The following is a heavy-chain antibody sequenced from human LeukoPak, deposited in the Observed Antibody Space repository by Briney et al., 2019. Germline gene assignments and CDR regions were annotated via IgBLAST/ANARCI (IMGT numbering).Heavy chain of an antibody. CDR2: INPNSGGT. J-gene: IGHJ4*02. V-gene: IGHV1-2*02. Sequence: ASVKVSCKASGYTFSDYYMHWVRQAPGQGLEWMGWINPNSGGTNYAQKFQGGVTMTRDTSISTAYMELSRLRSADTAVYYCARSGGPYDFWSGYLYWGQGTLVTVSS. CDR1: GYTFSDYY. CDR3: ARSGGPYDFWSGYLY. D-gene: IGHD3-3*01.